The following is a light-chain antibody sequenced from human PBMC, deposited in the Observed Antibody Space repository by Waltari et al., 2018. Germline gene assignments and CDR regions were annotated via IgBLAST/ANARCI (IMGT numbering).Light chain of an antibody. CDR1: QSITDL. V-gene: IGKV1-5*03. CDR3: HQYNSYPWT. Sequence: TLRASQSITDLLAWYQQKPGKAPSLLIYKASGLESGVPSRFSAGGSGTEFTLTISSLQLDDFATYYCHQYNSYPWTFGQGTKVEIK. J-gene: IGKJ1*01. CDR2: KAS.